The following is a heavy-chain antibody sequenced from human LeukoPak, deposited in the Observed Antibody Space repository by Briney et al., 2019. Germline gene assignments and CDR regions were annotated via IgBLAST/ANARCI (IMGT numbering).Heavy chain of an antibody. CDR1: GYSISSGYY. CDR3: ARVVSGDSSGYYSD. CDR2: IYHSGSS. D-gene: IGHD3-22*01. Sequence: SETLSLTCTVSGYSISSGYYWGWIRQPPGKGLEWIGSIYHSGSSYYHPSLKSRVTISVDTSKNQFSLRLSSVTAADTAVYYCARVVSGDSSGYYSDWGQGTLVTVSS. V-gene: IGHV4-38-2*02. J-gene: IGHJ4*02.